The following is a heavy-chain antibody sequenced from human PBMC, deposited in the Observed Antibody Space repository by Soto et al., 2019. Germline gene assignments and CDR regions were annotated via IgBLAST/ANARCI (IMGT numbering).Heavy chain of an antibody. D-gene: IGHD1-26*01. V-gene: IGHV5-51*01. CDR1: GYSFTRYW. Sequence: PGESLKISCKGSGYSFTRYWIGWVRQMPGKGLEWMGIIYPGDSDTRYSPSFQGQVTISADKTISIAYLQWSSLKASDTAMYYCARLAEVGTTTLGAFDIWGQGTMVTVPS. CDR2: IYPGDSDT. CDR3: ARLAEVGTTTLGAFDI. J-gene: IGHJ3*02.